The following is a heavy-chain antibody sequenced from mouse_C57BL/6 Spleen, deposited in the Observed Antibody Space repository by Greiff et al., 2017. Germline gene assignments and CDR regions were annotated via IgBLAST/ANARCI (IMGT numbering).Heavy chain of an antibody. D-gene: IGHD1-2*01. J-gene: IGHJ2*01. CDR2: INPYNGGT. CDR1: GYTFTDYY. Sequence: EVKLMESGPVLVKPGASVKMSCKASGYTFTDYYMNWVKQSHGKSLEWIGVINPYNGGTSYNQKFKGKATLTVDKSSSTAYMELNSLTSEDSAVYYCANGATAIDYWGQGTTLTVSS. CDR3: ANGATAIDY. V-gene: IGHV1-19*01.